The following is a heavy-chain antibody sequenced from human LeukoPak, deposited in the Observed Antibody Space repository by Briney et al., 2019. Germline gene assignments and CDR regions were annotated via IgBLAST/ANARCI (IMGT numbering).Heavy chain of an antibody. J-gene: IGHJ3*02. V-gene: IGHV3-48*03. D-gene: IGHD3-22*01. Sequence: PGGSLRLSCAASGFTFSSYEMNWVRQAPGKGLEWVSYISSSGSTIYYADSVKGRFTISRDNAKNSLYLQMNSLRAEDTAVYYCARDYYDSSGYYSYRPGAFDIWGQGTMVTVSS. CDR2: ISSSGSTI. CDR1: GFTFSSYE. CDR3: ARDYYDSSGYYSYRPGAFDI.